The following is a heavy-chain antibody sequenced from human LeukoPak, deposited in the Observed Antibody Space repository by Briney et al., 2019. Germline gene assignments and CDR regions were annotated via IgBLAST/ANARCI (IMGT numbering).Heavy chain of an antibody. D-gene: IGHD5-18*01. CDR2: LYYSGST. V-gene: IGHV4-59*01. CDR1: GGSISSYY. CDR3: AREQLWPKYVDY. Sequence: SETLSLTCTVSGGSISSYYWSWIRQPPGKGLEWIGYLYYSGSTNYNPSLNSRVTLSVDTSKNQFSLKLSSVTAADTAVYYCAREQLWPKYVDYWGQGTLVTVSS. J-gene: IGHJ4*02.